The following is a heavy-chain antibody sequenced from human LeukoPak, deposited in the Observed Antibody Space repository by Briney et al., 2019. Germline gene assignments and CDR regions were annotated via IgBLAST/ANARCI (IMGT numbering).Heavy chain of an antibody. J-gene: IGHJ6*03. CDR1: GFTFDDYA. Sequence: PGGSLRLSCAASGFTFDDYAMHWVRQAPGKGLEWVSGISWNSGSIGYADSVKGRFTISRDNVKNSLYLQMNSLRAEDTALYYCATQYSNYDYYYYYMDVWGKGTTVTVSS. D-gene: IGHD4-11*01. CDR2: ISWNSGSI. V-gene: IGHV3-9*01. CDR3: ATQYSNYDYYYYYMDV.